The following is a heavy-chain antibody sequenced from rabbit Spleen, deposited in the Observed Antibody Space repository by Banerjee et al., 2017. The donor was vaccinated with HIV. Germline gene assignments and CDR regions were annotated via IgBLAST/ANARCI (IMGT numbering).Heavy chain of an antibody. D-gene: IGHD1-1*01. CDR3: ARDTSSSFSSYGMDL. Sequence: QSLEESGGDLVKPGASLTLTCTASGFSFSSRYYICWVRQAPGKGLEWIACIYSGSSGDTYYASWAKGRFTISKTSSTTVTLQMTRLTAADTATYFCARDTSSSFSSYGMDLWGPGTLVTVS. CDR1: GFSFSSRYY. CDR2: IYSGSSGDT. J-gene: IGHJ6*01. V-gene: IGHV1S40*01.